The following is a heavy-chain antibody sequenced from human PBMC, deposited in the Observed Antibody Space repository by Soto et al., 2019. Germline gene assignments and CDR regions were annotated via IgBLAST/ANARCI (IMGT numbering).Heavy chain of an antibody. CDR3: AKDESSTSYNYALDY. CDR2: TNPNSGGT. J-gene: IGHJ4*02. D-gene: IGHD1-1*01. V-gene: IGHV1-2*02. CDR1: GYSFTGYY. Sequence: ASVKVSCKASGYSFTGYYLHWVRQAPGQGLEWMGWTNPNSGGTNYAQKFQGRVTMTRDTSISTAYMELTGLTSDDTAVYYCAKDESSTSYNYALDYWGQGTLVTVSS.